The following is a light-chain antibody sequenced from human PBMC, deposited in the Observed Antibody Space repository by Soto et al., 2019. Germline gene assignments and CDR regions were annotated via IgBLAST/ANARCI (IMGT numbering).Light chain of an antibody. CDR1: QSVSSSY. CDR3: QQYASSVT. Sequence: EIVLTQSPGTLSLSPGERVPLSCRASQSVSSSYLAWYQQKPGQAPRVLIYDASSRATGIPDRFSGSGSGTEFTLTISRLEPEDLAVYYCQQYASSVTFGGGTKVDIK. V-gene: IGKV3-20*01. J-gene: IGKJ4*01. CDR2: DAS.